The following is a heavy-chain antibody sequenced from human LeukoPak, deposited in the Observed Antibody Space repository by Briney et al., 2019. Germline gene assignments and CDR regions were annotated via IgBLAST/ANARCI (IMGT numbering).Heavy chain of an antibody. CDR2: IYHSGST. V-gene: IGHV4-59*01. D-gene: IGHD3-10*01. CDR3: ARGGLVRGVFNPLDY. CDR1: GVSISNNF. J-gene: IGHJ4*02. Sequence: SETLSLTCTVSGVSISNNFWSWIRQPPGKGLQWIGYIYHSGSTNYNPSLKSRVTISVDTSKNQFSLELHSVTAADTAVYYCARGGLVRGVFNPLDYWGQGTLVTVS.